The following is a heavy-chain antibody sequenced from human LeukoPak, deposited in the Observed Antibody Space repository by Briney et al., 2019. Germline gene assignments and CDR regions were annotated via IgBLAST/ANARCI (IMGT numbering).Heavy chain of an antibody. CDR1: GGTFSSYA. D-gene: IGHD6-6*01. Sequence: SVKVSCKASGGTFSSYAISWVRQAPGQGLEWMGGIIPIFGTANYAQKFQGRVTITADKSTSTAYMELSSLRSEDTAVYYCAKDRRYIGSSVDYWGQGTLVTVSS. CDR3: AKDRRYIGSSVDY. J-gene: IGHJ4*02. CDR2: IIPIFGTA. V-gene: IGHV1-69*06.